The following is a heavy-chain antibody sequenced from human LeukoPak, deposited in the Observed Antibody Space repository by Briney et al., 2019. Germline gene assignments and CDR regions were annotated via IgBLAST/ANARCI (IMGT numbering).Heavy chain of an antibody. CDR3: ARGAYEGLVRVYYYYYGLDV. D-gene: IGHD6-19*01. CDR2: IYNSGST. J-gene: IGHJ6*02. CDR1: GGSFSGYY. V-gene: IGHV4-34*01. Sequence: SETLSLTCAVYGGSFSGYYWSWTRQPPGKGLEWIGEIYNSGSTDFNPSLKSRVTISVDTSKNQFSLKLSSVTAADTAVYYCARGAYEGLVRVYYYYYGLDVWGQGTTVTVSS.